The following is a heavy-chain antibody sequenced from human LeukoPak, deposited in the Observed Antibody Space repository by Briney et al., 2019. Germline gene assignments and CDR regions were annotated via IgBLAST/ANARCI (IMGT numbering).Heavy chain of an antibody. V-gene: IGHV3-30-3*01. J-gene: IGHJ4*02. D-gene: IGHD1-26*01. CDR2: ISYDGSNK. CDR1: GFTFSSYA. Sequence: GGSLRLSCAASGFTFSSYAMHWVRQAPGKGLEWVAVISYDGSNKYYADSVQGRFTISRDNSKNTLYLQMNSLRAEDTAVYYCADEGSGSYSFDYWGQGALVTVSS. CDR3: ADEGSGSYSFDY.